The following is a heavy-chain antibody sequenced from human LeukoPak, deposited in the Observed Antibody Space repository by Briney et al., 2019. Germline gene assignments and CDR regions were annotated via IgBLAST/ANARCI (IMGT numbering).Heavy chain of an antibody. CDR2: ISYDGSNK. Sequence: GGSLRLSCAASGFTFSSYGMHWVRQAPGKGLEWVAVISYDGSNKYYADSVKGRFTISRDNSKNTLYLQMNSLRAEDTAVYYCAKDGWEQRGEPDYYYYYMDVWGKGTTVTVSS. CDR1: GFTFSSYG. D-gene: IGHD1-26*01. V-gene: IGHV3-30*18. J-gene: IGHJ6*03. CDR3: AKDGWEQRGEPDYYYYYMDV.